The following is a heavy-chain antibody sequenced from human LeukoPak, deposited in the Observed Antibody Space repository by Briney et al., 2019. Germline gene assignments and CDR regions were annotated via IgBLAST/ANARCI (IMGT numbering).Heavy chain of an antibody. CDR1: GGFISTYY. CDR3: ASYGGSWFPYYYYYGMDV. CDR2: IYDSGST. D-gene: IGHD6-13*01. V-gene: IGHV4-59*12. Sequence: SETLSLTCTVSGGFISTYYWSWIRQPPGKGLEWIGYIYDSGSTNYNPSLKSRVTISVDTSKNQFSLKLSSVTAADTAVYYCASYGGSWFPYYYYYGMDVWGQGTTVTVSS. J-gene: IGHJ6*02.